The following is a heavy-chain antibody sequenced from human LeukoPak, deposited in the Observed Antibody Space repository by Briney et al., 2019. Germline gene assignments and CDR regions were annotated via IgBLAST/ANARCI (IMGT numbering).Heavy chain of an antibody. D-gene: IGHD5-24*01. Sequence: GALRLSCEASGFSFSHFFMTWIRQAPGEGLQFVASIGSAGTTIYYGDSAKGRFTISRDNAKNSLYLQFNSLTAEDTAIYYCVRDSGYSDGLTYWGQGTLVTVSS. CDR3: VRDSGYSDGLTY. CDR2: IGSAGTTI. J-gene: IGHJ4*02. CDR1: GFSFSHFF. V-gene: IGHV3-11*01.